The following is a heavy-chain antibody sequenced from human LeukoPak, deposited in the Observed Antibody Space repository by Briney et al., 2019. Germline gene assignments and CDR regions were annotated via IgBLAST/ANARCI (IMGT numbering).Heavy chain of an antibody. D-gene: IGHD6-19*01. J-gene: IGHJ5*02. CDR1: GGSFSGYY. Sequence: PSETLSLTCAVYGGSFSGYYWSWIRQPPGKGLEWIGEINHSGSTNYNPSLKSRVTISVDTSKNQFSLKLSSVTAADTAVYYCARHKRVKQWLVQDWFDPWGQGTLVTVSS. CDR2: INHSGST. V-gene: IGHV4-34*01. CDR3: ARHKRVKQWLVQDWFDP.